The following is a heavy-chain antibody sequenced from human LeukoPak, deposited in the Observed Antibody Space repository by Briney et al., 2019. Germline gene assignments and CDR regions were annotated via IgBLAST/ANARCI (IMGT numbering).Heavy chain of an antibody. CDR2: IHYTGST. V-gene: IGHV4-61*05. CDR1: GDSISGSTYY. Sequence: SETLSLTCTVSGDSISGSTYYWSWIRQPPGKGLEWIGYIHYTGSTNYNPSLKSRVTISEDTSKNQFSLKLSSVTAADTAVYYCARYNFDSSGYYRRWFDPWGQGTLVTVSS. J-gene: IGHJ5*02. D-gene: IGHD3-22*01. CDR3: ARYNFDSSGYYRRWFDP.